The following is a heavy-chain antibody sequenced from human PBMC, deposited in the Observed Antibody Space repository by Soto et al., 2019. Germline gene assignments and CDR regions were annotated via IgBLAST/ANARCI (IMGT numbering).Heavy chain of an antibody. J-gene: IGHJ4*02. D-gene: IGHD3-16*02. V-gene: IGHV4-59*01. CDR1: GGSISSYY. Sequence: LSLTCTVSGGSISSYYWSWIRQPPGKGLEWIGYIYYSGSTNYNPSLKSRVTVSVDTSKNQFSLKLSSVTAADMAVYYCARVGDYVWGSYRYRAFDYWGQGTLVTVSS. CDR2: IYYSGST. CDR3: ARVGDYVWGSYRYRAFDY.